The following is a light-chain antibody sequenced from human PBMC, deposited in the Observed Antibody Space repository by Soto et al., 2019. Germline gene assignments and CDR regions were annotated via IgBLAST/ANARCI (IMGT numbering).Light chain of an antibody. CDR2: LEASGSY. V-gene: IGLV4-60*03. J-gene: IGLJ2*01. CDR3: ETWDSNIRV. CDR1: SGHRSYI. Sequence: QAVVTQSSSASASLGSSVKLTCTLSSGHRSYIIAWHQQQPGKAPRYLMKLEASGSYNKGSGVPDRFSGSSSGADRYLTMSNLTSEYEADYYCETWDSNIRVFGGGTKVTVL.